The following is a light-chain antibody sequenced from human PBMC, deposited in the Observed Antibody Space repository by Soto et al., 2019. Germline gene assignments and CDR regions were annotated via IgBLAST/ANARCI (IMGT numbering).Light chain of an antibody. CDR2: DAS. J-gene: IGKJ1*01. CDR3: QQHSNWPRT. Sequence: EIVLTQSPATLSSSPGERATLSCRASQSVSNYLAWFQQKPGQAPRLLIYDASKRATGVPDRFSGSGSGPDFTLTISSLEPEDFAVYYCQQHSNWPRTFGQGTKVEIK. CDR1: QSVSNY. V-gene: IGKV3-11*01.